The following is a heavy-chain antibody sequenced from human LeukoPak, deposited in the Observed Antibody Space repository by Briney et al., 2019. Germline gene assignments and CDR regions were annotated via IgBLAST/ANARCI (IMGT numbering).Heavy chain of an antibody. CDR3: ARRAPYSYEWSTLDY. Sequence: SETLSLTCTVSGGSISSYYWSWIRQPPGKGLEWIGYIYYSGSTNYNPSLKSRVTISVDTSKNQFSLTLSSVTAADTAVYYCARRAPYSYEWSTLDYWGQGTLVTVS. D-gene: IGHD5-18*01. CDR2: IYYSGST. J-gene: IGHJ4*02. CDR1: GGSISSYY. V-gene: IGHV4-59*08.